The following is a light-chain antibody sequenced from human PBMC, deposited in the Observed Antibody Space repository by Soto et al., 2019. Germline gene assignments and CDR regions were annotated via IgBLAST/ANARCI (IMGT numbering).Light chain of an antibody. Sequence: DIQMTHSPSTLSASVGDRVTITCRACQSISSLLAWYQQKPGKAPKLLIYDASSLESGVPSRFSGSGSGTEFTLTISSLQPDDFATYYCQEYNSYSRTFGQGATVDNK. CDR2: DAS. CDR1: QSISSL. CDR3: QEYNSYSRT. V-gene: IGKV1-5*01. J-gene: IGKJ1*01.